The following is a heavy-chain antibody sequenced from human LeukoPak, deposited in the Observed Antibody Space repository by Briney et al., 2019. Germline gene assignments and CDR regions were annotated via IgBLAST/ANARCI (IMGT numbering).Heavy chain of an antibody. D-gene: IGHD6-19*01. CDR1: GGSISSYY. CDR3: ARDTRSSGWPNWYFDL. V-gene: IGHV4-59*01. Sequence: SETLSLTCTVSGGSISSYYWSWIRQPPGKGLEWIGYIYYSRSTNYNPSLKSRVTISVDTSKNQFSLKLSSVTAADTAVYYCARDTRSSGWPNWYFDLWGRGTLVTVSS. CDR2: IYYSRST. J-gene: IGHJ2*01.